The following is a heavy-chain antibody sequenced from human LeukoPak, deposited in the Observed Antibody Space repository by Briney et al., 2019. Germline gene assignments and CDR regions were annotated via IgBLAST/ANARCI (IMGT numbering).Heavy chain of an antibody. CDR1: GFTFSSYA. V-gene: IGHV3-23*01. CDR3: AKDKSYYDSSGYYYFGFDP. J-gene: IGHJ5*02. D-gene: IGHD3-22*01. CDR2: ISGSGGST. Sequence: GGSLRLSCAASGFTFSSYAMSWVRQAPGKGLEWVSAISGSGGSTYYADPVKGRFTISRDNSKNTLYLQMNSLRAEDTAVYYCAKDKSYYDSSGYYYFGFDPWGQGTLVTVSS.